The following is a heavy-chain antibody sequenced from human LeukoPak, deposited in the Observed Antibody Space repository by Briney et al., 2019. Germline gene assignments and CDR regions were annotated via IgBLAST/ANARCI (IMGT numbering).Heavy chain of an antibody. CDR1: GFTFSSHA. D-gene: IGHD4-17*01. J-gene: IGHJ4*02. CDR2: ISNSGGNT. Sequence: GGSLRLSXAASGFTFSSHAMNWVRQAPGKGLEWVSGISNSGGNTYYADSVKGRFTISRDNSKNTLYLQMNSLRAEDTAVYYCAKDLCGDYDFDYWGRGTLVTVSS. CDR3: AKDLCGDYDFDY. V-gene: IGHV3-23*01.